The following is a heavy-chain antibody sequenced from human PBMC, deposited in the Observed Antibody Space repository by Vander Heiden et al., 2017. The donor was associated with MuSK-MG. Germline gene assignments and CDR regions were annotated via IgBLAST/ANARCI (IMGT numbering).Heavy chain of an antibody. CDR3: ARADIETYTSLDN. J-gene: IGHJ4*02. V-gene: IGHV1-2*02. D-gene: IGHD2-15*01. CDR1: GYTFPDYF. Sequence: QVQLVQSGAEMKKPGASVKVSCKASGYTFPDYFIHWVRQAPGQGLEWMGWVNPNSGGTKYAQNFQGRVTTTRDTSTNTVYMELTRLISDDTAVYYCARADIETYTSLDNWGQGTLVTVSS. CDR2: VNPNSGGT.